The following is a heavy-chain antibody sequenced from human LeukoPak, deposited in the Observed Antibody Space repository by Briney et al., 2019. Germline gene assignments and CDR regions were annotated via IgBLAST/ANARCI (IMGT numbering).Heavy chain of an antibody. D-gene: IGHD3-3*01. V-gene: IGHV4-4*07. CDR2: IYTSGST. J-gene: IGHJ3*02. CDR1: GGSISGYY. CDR3: ARDQEGPPWSDFDVFDI. Sequence: SETLSLTCSVSGGSISGYYWSWCRQPAGKGLEWIGRIYTSGSTNYNPSLKSRVNMSVDTSKNQFSLKLSSVTAADTAVYYCARDQEGPPWSDFDVFDIWGPGTMVTVSS.